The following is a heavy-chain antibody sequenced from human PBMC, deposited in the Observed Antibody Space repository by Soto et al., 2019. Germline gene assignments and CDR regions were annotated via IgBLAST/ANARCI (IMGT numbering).Heavy chain of an antibody. CDR2: ISGSGGST. Sequence: PGGSLRLSCAASGFTFSSYAMSWVRQAPGKGLEWVSAISGSGGSTYYADSVKGRFTISRDNSKNTLYLQMNSLRAEDTAVYYFANNSWSRVGDYFDSWGQGTLVTVSS. V-gene: IGHV3-23*01. CDR3: ANNSWSRVGDYFDS. CDR1: GFTFSSYA. J-gene: IGHJ4*02. D-gene: IGHD1-20*01.